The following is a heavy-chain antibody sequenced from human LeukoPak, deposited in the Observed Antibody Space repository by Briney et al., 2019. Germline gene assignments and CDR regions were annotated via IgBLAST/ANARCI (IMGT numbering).Heavy chain of an antibody. CDR3: VRDGARGGSYYSAFDY. CDR2: INPNSGGT. Sequence: ASVKVSCKASGYTFTGYYMHWVRQAPGQGLEWMGWINPNSGGTNYAQKFQGRVTMTRDTSISTAYMELSRLRSDDTAVYYCVRDGARGGSYYSAFDYWGQGTLVTVSS. V-gene: IGHV1-2*02. D-gene: IGHD1-26*01. CDR1: GYTFTGYY. J-gene: IGHJ4*02.